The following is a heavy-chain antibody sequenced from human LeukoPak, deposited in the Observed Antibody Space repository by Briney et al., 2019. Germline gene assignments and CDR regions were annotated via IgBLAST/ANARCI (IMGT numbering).Heavy chain of an antibody. Sequence: GESLKISCKGSGYSFATYWIGWVRQMPGKGLEWMGIIYPGDSDTKYSPSFQCQVTISVDKSITTAYLQWSSLKASDTAMYYCARHIGISFGGVIAYDAFDIWGQGTMVTVSS. D-gene: IGHD3-16*02. V-gene: IGHV5-51*01. CDR2: IYPGDSDT. J-gene: IGHJ3*02. CDR1: GYSFATYW. CDR3: ARHIGISFGGVIAYDAFDI.